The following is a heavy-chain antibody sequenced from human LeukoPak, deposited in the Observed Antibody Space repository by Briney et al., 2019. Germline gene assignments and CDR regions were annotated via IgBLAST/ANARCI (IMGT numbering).Heavy chain of an antibody. J-gene: IGHJ4*02. CDR2: INPNSGGT. V-gene: IGHV1-2*02. D-gene: IGHD1-7*01. CDR3: AMQENSLFDY. CDR1: GSTFTDYY. Sequence: GASVKVSCKASGSTFTDYYMHWVRQAPGQGLEWMGWINPNSGGTNFAQNFQGRVTLTWDTSMSTVYMDLTRLISDDTAVYFCAMQENSLFDYWGQGTLVTVSS.